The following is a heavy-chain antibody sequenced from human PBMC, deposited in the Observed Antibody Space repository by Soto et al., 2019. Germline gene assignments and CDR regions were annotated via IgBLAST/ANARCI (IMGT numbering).Heavy chain of an antibody. CDR1: GGSLTAYS. D-gene: IGHD7-27*01. Sequence: SETLSLTCTVSGGSLTAYSWNWIRQPVGKGLEWIGRIDTSGKTNYIPSLKSRLTMSIDRFKNQFSLNLKFVTAADTTVYFCAKDESGAADIWGQGTMVTVSS. J-gene: IGHJ3*02. CDR2: IDTSGKT. V-gene: IGHV4-4*07. CDR3: AKDESGAADI.